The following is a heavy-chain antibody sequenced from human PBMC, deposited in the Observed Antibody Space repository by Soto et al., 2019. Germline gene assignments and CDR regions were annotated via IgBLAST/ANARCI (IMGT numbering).Heavy chain of an antibody. CDR1: GGSISSGDYY. Sequence: SEMLSLPCTVSGGSISSGDYYWSWISKPPGKGLEWIGYIYYSGSTYYNPSLKSRVTISVDTSKNQFSLKLSSVTAADTAVYYCARESRNGGYCMSTSCYPAAWWFDPWGQGTLVTVS. D-gene: IGHD2-2*01. J-gene: IGHJ5*02. V-gene: IGHV4-30-4*01. CDR2: IYYSGST. CDR3: ARESRNGGYCMSTSCYPAAWWFDP.